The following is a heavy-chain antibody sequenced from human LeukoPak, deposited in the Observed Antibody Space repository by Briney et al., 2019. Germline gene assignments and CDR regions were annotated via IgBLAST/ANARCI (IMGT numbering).Heavy chain of an antibody. V-gene: IGHV5-51*01. CDR2: IYPDDSDT. J-gene: IGHJ1*01. CDR1: GYIFTTYW. D-gene: IGHD3-22*01. Sequence: GESLKISCKGSGYIFTTYWIGWVRQMPGKGLEWMGIIYPDDSDTRYSPSFQGQVTISADKSINTAYLQWSSLTASDTAMYYCARLYDSSGYLYFQHWGQGTLVTVSS. CDR3: ARLYDSSGYLYFQH.